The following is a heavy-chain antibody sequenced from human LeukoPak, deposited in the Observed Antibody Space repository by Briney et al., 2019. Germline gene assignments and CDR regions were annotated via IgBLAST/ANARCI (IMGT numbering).Heavy chain of an antibody. Sequence: SETLSLTCTVSGGSISSYYWSWIRQSPGKGLEWIGYIYYSGNTNYNPSLKSRVTISVDTSKNQFSLRLSSVTAADTAVYYCARSARGGWYHIFDYWGQGTLVTVSS. CDR1: GGSISSYY. V-gene: IGHV4-59*01. CDR2: IYYSGNT. J-gene: IGHJ4*02. D-gene: IGHD6-19*01. CDR3: ARSARGGWYHIFDY.